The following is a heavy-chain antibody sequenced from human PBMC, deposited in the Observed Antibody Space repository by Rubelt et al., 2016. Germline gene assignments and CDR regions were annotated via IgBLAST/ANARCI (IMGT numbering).Heavy chain of an antibody. CDR3: ARDQLALYAFDI. V-gene: IGHV1-69*01. Sequence: QVQLVQSGAEVKKPGSSVKVSFKASGGTFRSYAISWVRQAPGQGLEWMGGIIPIFGTATYAQKFQGRVTIIADESTSTAYMELRSLRSDDTAVYFCARDQLALYAFDIWGQGTMVTVSS. CDR2: IIPIFGTA. J-gene: IGHJ3*02. CDR1: GGTFRSYA. D-gene: IGHD1-1*01.